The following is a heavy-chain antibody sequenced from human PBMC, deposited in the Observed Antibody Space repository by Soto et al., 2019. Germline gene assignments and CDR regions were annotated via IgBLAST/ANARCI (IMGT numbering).Heavy chain of an antibody. V-gene: IGHV4-34*09. J-gene: IGHJ6*02. D-gene: IGHD3-10*01. CDR3: ARVFGFGGMDV. CDR2: INHSGST. Sequence: TLSLTCAVYGGSFSGYYWSWIRQPPGKGLEWIGEINHSGSTNYNPSLKSRVTISVDTSKNQFSLKLSSVTAADTAVYYCARVFGFGGMDVWGQGTMGTVSS. CDR1: GGSFSGYY.